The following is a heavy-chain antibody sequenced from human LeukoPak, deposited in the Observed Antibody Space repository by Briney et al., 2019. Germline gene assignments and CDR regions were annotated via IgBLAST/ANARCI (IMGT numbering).Heavy chain of an antibody. Sequence: SETLSLTCTISGASISDTNWWAWVRQPPGKGLEWIGEISHNGNTNYSPSLKSRVTTSVDKSKNQFSLRLDSVTAADTAVYYCARDGYSAYDRDLDHWGQGALVTVSS. CDR1: GASISDTNW. D-gene: IGHD5-12*01. CDR2: ISHNGNT. V-gene: IGHV4-4*02. J-gene: IGHJ4*02. CDR3: ARDGYSAYDRDLDH.